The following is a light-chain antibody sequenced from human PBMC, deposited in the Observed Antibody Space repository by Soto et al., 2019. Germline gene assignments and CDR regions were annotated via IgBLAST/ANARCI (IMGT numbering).Light chain of an antibody. Sequence: QSALTQPASVSGSPGQSITISCTGTSSDIGGYNYVSWYQQHPGKAPKLIIHDVSNRPSGVSNRFSGSKSGNTASLTISGLQAEDEADYYCSSYTSSSTWVFGGGTKLTVL. V-gene: IGLV2-14*01. CDR2: DVS. CDR1: SSDIGGYNY. CDR3: SSYTSSSTWV. J-gene: IGLJ3*02.